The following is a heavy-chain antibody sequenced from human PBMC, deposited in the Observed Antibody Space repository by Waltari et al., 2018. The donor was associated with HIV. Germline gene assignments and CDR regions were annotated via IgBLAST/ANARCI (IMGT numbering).Heavy chain of an antibody. Sequence: QLHLQESGPGLVKPSETLALTCTVSGGSITRNDFYWAWIRQPPGKGLEWIGLMYHSGTTDYNPSLKSRVSMSRDTSKNRFSLRLHSVTAADTAIYDCARRGDGFNQHARLDHWGPGTLVTVSS. J-gene: IGHJ4*02. D-gene: IGHD2-2*01. CDR2: MYHSGTT. CDR1: GGSITRNDFY. CDR3: ARRGDGFNQHARLDH. V-gene: IGHV4-39*01.